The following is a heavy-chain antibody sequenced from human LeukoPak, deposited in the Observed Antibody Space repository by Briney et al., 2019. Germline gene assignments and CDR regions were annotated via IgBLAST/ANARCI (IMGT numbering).Heavy chain of an antibody. CDR3: ARESDSSGYYDY. D-gene: IGHD3-22*01. V-gene: IGHV3-11*06. J-gene: IGHJ4*02. CDR2: ISSSSTYT. Sequence: GESLRLSCAASGFSFSNFYMSWIRQAPGKGLEWVSYISSSSTYTNSADSVRGRFTISRDNAKNSLYLQMNSLRVEDTAVYYCARESDSSGYYDYWGQGTLVTVSS. CDR1: GFSFSNFY.